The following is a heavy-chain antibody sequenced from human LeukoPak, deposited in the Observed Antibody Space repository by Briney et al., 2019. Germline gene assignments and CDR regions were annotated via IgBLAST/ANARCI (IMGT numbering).Heavy chain of an antibody. D-gene: IGHD3-3*01. J-gene: IGHJ4*02. CDR2: ISGSGGST. V-gene: IGHV3-23*01. CDR3: AKALFTIFGVVTPFDY. CDR1: GFTFSIYA. Sequence: EGSLRLSCAASGFTFSIYAMSWVRQAPGKGLEWVSAISGSGGSTYYADSVKGRFTISRDNSKNTLYLQMNSLRAEDTAVYYCAKALFTIFGVVTPFDYWGQGTLVTVSS.